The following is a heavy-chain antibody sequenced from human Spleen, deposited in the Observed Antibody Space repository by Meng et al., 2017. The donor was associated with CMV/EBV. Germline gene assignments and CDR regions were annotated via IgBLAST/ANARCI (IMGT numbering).Heavy chain of an antibody. J-gene: IGHJ4*02. D-gene: IGHD1-26*01. CDR3: AKERRKIGAHYYYFDY. V-gene: IGHV3-23*01. CDR2: ISGTGAST. Sequence: GESLKISCAVSGFTFSSYAMSWVRQAPGKGLEWVSAISGTGASTYYADSVKGRFTISRDSSRNTVYLQMNSLRAADTAIYFCAKERRKIGAHYYYFDYWGQGTLVTVSS. CDR1: GFTFSSYA.